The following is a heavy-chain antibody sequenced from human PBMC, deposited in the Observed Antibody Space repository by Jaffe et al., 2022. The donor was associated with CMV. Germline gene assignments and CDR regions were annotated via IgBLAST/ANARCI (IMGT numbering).Heavy chain of an antibody. CDR2: ISGSGGST. CDR1: GFTFSSYA. V-gene: IGHV3-23*01. D-gene: IGHD5-18*01. Sequence: EVQLLESGGGLVQPGGSLRLSCAASGFTFSSYAMSWVRQAPGKGLEWVSAISGSGGSTYYADSVKGRFTISRDNSKNTLYLQMNSLRAEDTAVYYCAKDEERFGYSYGLFDYWGQGTLVTVSS. CDR3: AKDEERFGYSYGLFDY. J-gene: IGHJ4*02.